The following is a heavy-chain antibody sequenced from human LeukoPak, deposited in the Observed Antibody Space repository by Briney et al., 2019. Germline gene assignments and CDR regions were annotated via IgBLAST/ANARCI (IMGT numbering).Heavy chain of an antibody. Sequence: ASVKVSCKASGYTSTGYYMHWVRQAPGQGLEWMGWINPNSGGTNYAQKFQGRVTMTRDTSISTAYMELSRLRSDDTAVYYCARGHIHCTNGVCYTGWFDPWGQGTLVTVSS. CDR1: GYTSTGYY. CDR3: ARGHIHCTNGVCYTGWFDP. D-gene: IGHD2-8*01. CDR2: INPNSGGT. J-gene: IGHJ5*02. V-gene: IGHV1-2*02.